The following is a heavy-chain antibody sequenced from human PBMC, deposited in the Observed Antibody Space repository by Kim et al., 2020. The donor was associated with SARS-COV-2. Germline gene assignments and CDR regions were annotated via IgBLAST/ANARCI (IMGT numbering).Heavy chain of an antibody. V-gene: IGHV3-30-3*01. CDR3: ATDLAQRLAYRCVFGMDV. CDR1: GFTFRNYA. D-gene: IGHD6-19*01. Sequence: GGSLRHSCAASGFTFRNYALHWVRQAPGKGPEWVSVISYDGTNPSYADSVKGRFTISRDNSKDTLYLHMNSLRMDDTGLYYCATDLAQRLAYRCVFGMDVWARKPRVTVSS. J-gene: IGHJ6*02. CDR2: ISYDGTNP.